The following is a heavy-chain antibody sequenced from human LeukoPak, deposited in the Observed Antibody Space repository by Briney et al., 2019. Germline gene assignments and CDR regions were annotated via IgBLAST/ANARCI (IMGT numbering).Heavy chain of an antibody. Sequence: GGSLRLSCAASGFTFSSYGMHWVRQAPGKGLEWVATISYDGSNVYYADSVKGRFTISGDNSKNTLYLQMNSLRAEDTTVYYCAKDRGSGTYYNYYFGMDVWGQGTTVTVSS. J-gene: IGHJ6*02. CDR3: AKDRGSGTYYNYYFGMDV. CDR1: GFTFSSYG. CDR2: ISYDGSNV. V-gene: IGHV3-30*18. D-gene: IGHD3-10*01.